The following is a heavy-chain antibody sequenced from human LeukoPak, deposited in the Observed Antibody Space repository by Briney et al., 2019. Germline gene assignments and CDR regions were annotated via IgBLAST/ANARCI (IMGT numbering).Heavy chain of an antibody. CDR3: ARDYYDSSGYYQDDY. D-gene: IGHD3-22*01. V-gene: IGHV3-21*01. CDR2: ISSSSSYI. Sequence: GGSLRLSCAASGFTFSSYSMNWVRQAPGKGLEWASSISSSSSYIYYADSVKGRFTISRDNAKNSLYLQMNSLRAEDTAVYYCARDYYDSSGYYQDDYWGQGTLVTVSS. J-gene: IGHJ4*02. CDR1: GFTFSSYS.